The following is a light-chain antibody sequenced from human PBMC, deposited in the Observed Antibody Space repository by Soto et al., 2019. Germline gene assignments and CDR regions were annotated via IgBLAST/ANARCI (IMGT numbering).Light chain of an antibody. CDR1: QSLRSK. J-gene: IGKJ1*01. V-gene: IGKV3-15*01. CDR3: QQYNNLPIT. Sequence: EFLMTKSPATLSLSPGERATLSCRASQSLRSKLAWYQQKPGQAPRLLIYGASTRATGIPARFSGSGSGTDFTLTISSLQSEDFSIYYCQQYNNLPITFGQGTKVDIK. CDR2: GAS.